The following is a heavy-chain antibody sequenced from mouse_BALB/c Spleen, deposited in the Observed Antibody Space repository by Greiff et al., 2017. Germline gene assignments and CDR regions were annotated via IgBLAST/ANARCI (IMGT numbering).Heavy chain of an antibody. CDR2: ISSGSSTI. CDR3: ARVRGLYYFDY. J-gene: IGHJ2*01. V-gene: IGHV5-17*02. D-gene: IGHD3-1*01. Sequence: EVKLVESGGGLVQPGGSRKLSCAASGFTFSSFGMHWVRQAPEKGLEWVAYISSGSSTIYYADTVKGRFTISRDNPKNTLFLQLTSLRSEDTAMYYCARVRGLYYFDYWGQGTTLTVSS. CDR1: GFTFSSFG.